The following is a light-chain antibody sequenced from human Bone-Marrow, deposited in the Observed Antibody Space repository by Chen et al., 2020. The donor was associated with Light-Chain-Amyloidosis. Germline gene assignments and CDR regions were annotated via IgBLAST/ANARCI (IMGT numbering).Light chain of an antibody. CDR3: CSYVGGRANWV. CDR1: SSDVGSYNV. Sequence: QSALTQPASVSGSPGQSITISCTGTSSDVGSYNVVSWYQQHPGKAPKLMISEVSKRPSGVSNRFSGSKSGNTASLTISGLQAEDEADYYCCSYVGGRANWVFGGGTKVTVL. CDR2: EVS. V-gene: IGLV2-23*02. J-gene: IGLJ3*02.